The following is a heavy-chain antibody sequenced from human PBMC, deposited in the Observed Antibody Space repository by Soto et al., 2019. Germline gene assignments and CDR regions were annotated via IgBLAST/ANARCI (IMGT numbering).Heavy chain of an antibody. CDR1: GFAVSNNY. V-gene: IGHV3-66*03. CDR2: IYSYGST. Sequence: SLGLSCTASGFAVSNNYMNCVRQAPGKGLEWVSIIYSYGSTYYADSVKGRFTISRDNSKNTLYLQMNSLRAEDTAVYYCARALIVVVQGFDYWGQGTLVTVSS. CDR3: ARALIVVVQGFDY. D-gene: IGHD2-2*01. J-gene: IGHJ4*01.